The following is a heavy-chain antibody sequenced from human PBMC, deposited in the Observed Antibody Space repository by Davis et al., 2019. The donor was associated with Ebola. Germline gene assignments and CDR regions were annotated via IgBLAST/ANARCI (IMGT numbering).Heavy chain of an antibody. CDR1: GASISSYY. D-gene: IGHD6-13*01. CDR2: IYYSGST. V-gene: IGHV4-59*01. J-gene: IGHJ6*04. CDR3: ARHSDSAYSRKNGMDV. Sequence: SETLSLTCTVSGASISSYYWSWIRQPPGKGLEWIGYIYYSGSTNYNPSLKSRVTISVDTSKNKFSLKLSSVTAADTAVYYCARHSDSAYSRKNGMDVWGKGTTVTVSS.